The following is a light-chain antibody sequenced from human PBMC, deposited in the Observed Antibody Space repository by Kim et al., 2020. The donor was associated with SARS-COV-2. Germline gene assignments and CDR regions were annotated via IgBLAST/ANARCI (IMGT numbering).Light chain of an antibody. CDR1: QGISGY. J-gene: IGKJ2*01. CDR2: AAS. V-gene: IGKV1-9*01. Sequence: AAVGDRVTITCRTSQGISGYLAWFQQQPGKAPKLLIYAASTLQGGVPSRFSGSGSGTEFTLTIGSLQPEDFATYYCQQLNSYPPTFGQGTKLEI. CDR3: QQLNSYPPT.